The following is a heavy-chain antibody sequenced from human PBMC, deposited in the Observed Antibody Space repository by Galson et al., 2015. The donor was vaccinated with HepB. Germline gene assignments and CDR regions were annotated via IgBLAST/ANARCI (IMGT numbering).Heavy chain of an antibody. CDR3: ARGEFWSGYYGDYYYSMDV. J-gene: IGHJ6*03. Sequence: SVKVSCKASGGTSSSYVISWVRQAPGQGLEWMGGIIPIFGTANYAQKFQGRVTITADESTSTAYMELSSLRSEDTAVYYCARGEFWSGYYGDYYYSMDVWGKGTTVTVSS. D-gene: IGHD3-3*01. V-gene: IGHV1-69*13. CDR2: IIPIFGTA. CDR1: GGTSSSYV.